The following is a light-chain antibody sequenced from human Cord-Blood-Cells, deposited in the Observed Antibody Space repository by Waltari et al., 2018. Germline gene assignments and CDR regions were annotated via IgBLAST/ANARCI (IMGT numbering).Light chain of an antibody. J-gene: IGKJ1*01. Sequence: PGEIATLSCRASQSVSSSYLAWYQQKPGQAPRLLIYGASSRATGIPDRFSGSGSGTDFTLTISRLEPEDFAVYYCQQYGSSPPWTFGQGTKVEIK. CDR2: GAS. CDR3: QQYGSSPPWT. V-gene: IGKV3-20*01. CDR1: QSVSSSY.